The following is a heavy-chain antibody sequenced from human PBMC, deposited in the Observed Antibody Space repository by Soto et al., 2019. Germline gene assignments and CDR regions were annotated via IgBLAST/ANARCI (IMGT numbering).Heavy chain of an antibody. D-gene: IGHD1-1*01. V-gene: IGHV3-23*01. CDR1: GFTFSSYA. Sequence: GGSLRLSCAASGFTFSSYAMSWVRQAPGKGLEWVSAISGSGGSTYYADSVKGRFTISRDNSKNTLYLQMNSLRAEDTAVYYCAKWAGTNPFYYYYGMDVWGQGTTVTVSS. J-gene: IGHJ6*02. CDR2: ISGSGGST. CDR3: AKWAGTNPFYYYYGMDV.